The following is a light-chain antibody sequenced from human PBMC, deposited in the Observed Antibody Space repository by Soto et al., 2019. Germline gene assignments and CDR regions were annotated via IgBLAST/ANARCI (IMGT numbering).Light chain of an antibody. CDR1: QSVNNN. V-gene: IGKV3-15*01. CDR3: QQYNNLPPDT. Sequence: EIILTQSPASLSVSPGERATLSCRASQSVNNNLAWYQQKPGQAPRLLIYGASTRATVIPGRFRGSGSGTEFTLTITSLQAEDFAVYFCQQYNNLPPDTFGQGTKLEIK. J-gene: IGKJ2*01. CDR2: GAS.